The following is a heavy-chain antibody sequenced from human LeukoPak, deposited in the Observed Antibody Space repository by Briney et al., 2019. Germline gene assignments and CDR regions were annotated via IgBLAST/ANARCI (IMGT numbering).Heavy chain of an antibody. Sequence: GGSLRLSCVASEFIFSNYAMTWVRQAPGKGLKWVSAISNSGDNTYYADSVKGRFTISRDTSKNTLYLQMNSLRAEDTAVYYCAKGDAYCGGDCYPDWGQGTLVTVSS. D-gene: IGHD2-21*02. CDR2: ISNSGDNT. CDR1: EFIFSNYA. J-gene: IGHJ4*02. V-gene: IGHV3-23*01. CDR3: AKGDAYCGGDCYPD.